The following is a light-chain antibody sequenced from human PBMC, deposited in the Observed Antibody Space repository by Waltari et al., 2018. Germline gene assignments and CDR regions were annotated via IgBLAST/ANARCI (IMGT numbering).Light chain of an antibody. CDR2: DAS. J-gene: IGKJ4*01. CDR3: QQYASLPLT. Sequence: DIQMTQSPSSLSASVGDRVTITCQASQDIRENLNWFQQKPGKAPQVLIFDASKSQAVVLSRFSGSGSGTDFAFTISSLQPEDIGTYYCQQYASLPLTFGGGTRVEIK. CDR1: QDIREN. V-gene: IGKV1-33*01.